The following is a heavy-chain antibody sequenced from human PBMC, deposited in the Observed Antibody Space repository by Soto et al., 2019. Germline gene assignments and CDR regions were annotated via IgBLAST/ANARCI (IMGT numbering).Heavy chain of an antibody. CDR2: ISGSGGST. J-gene: IGHJ4*02. D-gene: IGHD6-19*01. Sequence: EVQLLESGGDLVQPGGSLRLSCAASGFTFSSYAMTWVRQAPGEGLEWVSGISGSGGSTNYADSVKGRFTISRDNSKNTLYLQMNSLRAEDTAVYYCAKALYPGVAVAGTYWGQGTLLTVSS. V-gene: IGHV3-23*01. CDR3: AKALYPGVAVAGTY. CDR1: GFTFSSYA.